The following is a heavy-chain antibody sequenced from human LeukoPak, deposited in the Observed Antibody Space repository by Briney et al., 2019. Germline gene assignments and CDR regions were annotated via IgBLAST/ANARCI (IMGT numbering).Heavy chain of an antibody. CDR1: GFTFSSYE. Sequence: GGSLRLSCAASGFTFSSYEMNWVRQAPGKGLEWVSYISSSGSTIYYADSVKGRFTISRDNAKSSLYLQMNSLRAEDTAVYYCASPRPSGYGPRPFDYWGQGTLVTVSS. CDR3: ASPRPSGYGPRPFDY. D-gene: IGHD5-12*01. CDR2: ISSSGSTI. V-gene: IGHV3-48*03. J-gene: IGHJ4*02.